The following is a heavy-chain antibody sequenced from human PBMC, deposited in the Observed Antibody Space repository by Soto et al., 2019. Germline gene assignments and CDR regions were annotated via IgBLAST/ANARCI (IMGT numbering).Heavy chain of an antibody. V-gene: IGHV4-4*02. CDR1: GGSVSSTHW. CDR3: RTLPPRVGVSLLPFPT. Sequence: QVQLLQSGPGLVKPSGTLSLTCAVSGGSVSSTHWWTWVRQSPGKGLEWIGEIYHSGTPTYNPSLRHRVAISVDPPNNQVYLKKRYLTAADTAVDYGRTLPPRVGVSLLPFPTWGQVALFAVSS. CDR2: IYHSGTP. D-gene: IGHD3-3*01. J-gene: IGHJ1*01.